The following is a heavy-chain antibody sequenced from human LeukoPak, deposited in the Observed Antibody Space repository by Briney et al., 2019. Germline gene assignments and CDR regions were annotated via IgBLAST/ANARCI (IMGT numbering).Heavy chain of an antibody. D-gene: IGHD4-17*01. V-gene: IGHV4-59*01. CDR2: IYYSGST. CDR1: RGSISSYY. J-gene: IGHJ4*02. Sequence: SETLSLTCTVSRGSISSYYWSWIRQPPGKGLEWIGYIYYSGSTNFNPSLKSRVTISVDTSKNQFSLKLSSVTAADTAVYYCARGAYGDYAGDYFDYWGQGTLVTVSS. CDR3: ARGAYGDYAGDYFDY.